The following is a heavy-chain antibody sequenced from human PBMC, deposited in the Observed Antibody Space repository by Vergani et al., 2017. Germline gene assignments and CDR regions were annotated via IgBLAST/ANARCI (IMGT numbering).Heavy chain of an antibody. D-gene: IGHD3-10*01. CDR1: GFTVSSNY. V-gene: IGHV3-23*04. CDR2: ISGSGGST. J-gene: IGHJ6*02. Sequence: EVQLVESGGGLVQPGGSLRLSCAASGFTVSSNYMSWVRQAPGKGLEWVSAISGSGGSTYYADSVKGRFTISRDNSKNTLYLQMNSLRAEDTAVYYCAKDQEVTMVRGGPHVGMDVWGQGTTVTVSS. CDR3: AKDQEVTMVRGGPHVGMDV.